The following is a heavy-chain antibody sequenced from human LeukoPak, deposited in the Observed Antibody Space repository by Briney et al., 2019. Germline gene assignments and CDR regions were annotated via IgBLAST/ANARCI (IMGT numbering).Heavy chain of an antibody. J-gene: IGHJ4*02. V-gene: IGHV3-74*01. D-gene: IGHD5-12*01. CDR3: TRGNTGYGNSDY. CDR1: GFTFSNYW. Sequence: GGSLRPSCVASGFTFSNYWMHWVRQIPGKGLVWVSRISGDGNSRSYADSVEGRFTISKDNAENTLYLHLNSLRVEDTAAYFCTRGNTGYGNSDYWGQGILVTVSS. CDR2: ISGDGNSR.